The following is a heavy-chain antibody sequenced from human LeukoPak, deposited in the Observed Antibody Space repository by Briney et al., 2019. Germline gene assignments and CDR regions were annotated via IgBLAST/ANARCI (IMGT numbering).Heavy chain of an antibody. J-gene: IGHJ4*02. CDR2: IDQGGST. D-gene: IGHD2-2*01. CDR1: SVSISSNYW. CDR3: VTVRGGCCRTSCYFEN. V-gene: IGHV4-4*02. Sequence: SGTLSLTCAVSSVSISSNYWWTWVRQPPGKGLEWIGEIDQGGSTNYNPSLKSRVTISLDQSKNQFSLKVISLTAADTAVYYCVTVRGGCCRTSCYFENWGPGTLVTVSS.